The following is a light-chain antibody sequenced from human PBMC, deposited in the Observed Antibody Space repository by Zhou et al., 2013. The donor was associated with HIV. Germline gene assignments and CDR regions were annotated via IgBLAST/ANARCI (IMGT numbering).Light chain of an antibody. CDR3: QRYGTSPGYT. J-gene: IGKJ2*01. Sequence: EVVLTQSPGTLSLSPGERATLSCRASHTVTSNYLAWYQHKPGQGPKVLIFGASTRATGIPDRFSGSGSGTDFTLTISRLEPEDFAVYYCQRYGTSPGYTFGQGTKLEIK. CDR2: GAS. V-gene: IGKV3-20*01. CDR1: HTVTSNY.